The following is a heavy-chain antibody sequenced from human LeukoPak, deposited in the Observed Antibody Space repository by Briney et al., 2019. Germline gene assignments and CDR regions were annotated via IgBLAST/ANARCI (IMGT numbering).Heavy chain of an antibody. CDR2: INYSGST. V-gene: IGHV4-39*01. D-gene: IGHD3-10*01. CDR3: ARYVVYGSGKYYFDY. Sequence: SETLSLTCTISGGSISSSSYYWGWIRQPPGKGLEWIASINYSGSTYYNPSLKSRVTISVDTSENQFSLKLSSVTAADTAVYYCARYVVYGSGKYYFDYWGQGTLVTVSS. J-gene: IGHJ4*02. CDR1: GGSISSSSYY.